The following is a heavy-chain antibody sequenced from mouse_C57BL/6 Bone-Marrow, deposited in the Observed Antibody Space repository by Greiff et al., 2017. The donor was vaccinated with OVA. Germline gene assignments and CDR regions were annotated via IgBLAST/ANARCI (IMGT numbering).Heavy chain of an antibody. D-gene: IGHD4-1*01. V-gene: IGHV1-81*01. Sequence: QVQLQQSGAELARPGASVKLSCKASGYTFTSYGISWVKQRTGQGLEWIGEIYPRSGNTYYNEKFKGKATLTADKSSSTAYMGLRSLTSEDSAVYFCARERELARFAYWGQGTLVTVSA. J-gene: IGHJ3*01. CDR3: ARERELARFAY. CDR1: GYTFTSYG. CDR2: IYPRSGNT.